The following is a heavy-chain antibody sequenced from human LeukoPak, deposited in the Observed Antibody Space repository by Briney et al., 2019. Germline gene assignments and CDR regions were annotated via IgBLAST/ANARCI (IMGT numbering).Heavy chain of an antibody. CDR2: IIPIFGTA. CDR1: GGTFSSYA. D-gene: IGHD3-22*01. Sequence: SVKVSCKASGGTFSSYAISWVRQAPGQGLEWMGGIIPIFGTANYAQKFQGRVTITADESTSTAYMELSSLRSEDTAVYYCALSDYDSSGYYLIDYWGQGTLVTVSS. V-gene: IGHV1-69*13. J-gene: IGHJ4*02. CDR3: ALSDYDSSGYYLIDY.